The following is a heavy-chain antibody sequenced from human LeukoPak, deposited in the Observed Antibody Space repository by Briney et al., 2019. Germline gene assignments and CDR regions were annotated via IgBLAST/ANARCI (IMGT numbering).Heavy chain of an antibody. D-gene: IGHD3-10*01. CDR1: GYTFTSYG. Sequence: ASVKVSCKASGYTFTSYGISWVRQAPGQGLEWMGWISVYNGNTNYAQKLQGRVTLTTDTSTSTAYMELRSLRSDDTAVYYCARQKEGGPHVLLWFGIRNYYYYGMDVWGQGTTVTVSS. CDR2: ISVYNGNT. J-gene: IGHJ6*02. V-gene: IGHV1-18*01. CDR3: ARQKEGGPHVLLWFGIRNYYYYGMDV.